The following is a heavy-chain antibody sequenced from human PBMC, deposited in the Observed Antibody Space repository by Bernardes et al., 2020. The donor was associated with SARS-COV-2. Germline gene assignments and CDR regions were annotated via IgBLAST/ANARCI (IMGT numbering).Heavy chain of an antibody. CDR2: INPNRCCT. D-gene: IGHD3-22*01. V-gene: IGHV1-2*02. J-gene: IGHJ6*02. CDR3: AREKSHYYDSSGYYYDYYYGMDV. Sequence: ASVKVSCKSSFYTFTGYYIHWVRQAPGQVLEWMGWINPNRCCTNYAQKFHGLVSMTRYTSISTAYMELSRLRSDDTAVYYCAREKSHYYDSSGYYYDYYYGMDVWGQGTTVTVSS. CDR1: FYTFTGYY.